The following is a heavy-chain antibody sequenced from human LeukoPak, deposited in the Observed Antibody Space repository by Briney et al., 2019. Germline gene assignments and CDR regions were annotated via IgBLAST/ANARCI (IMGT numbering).Heavy chain of an antibody. CDR1: GGSISSDY. Sequence: SETLSLTCTVSGGSISSDYWSWIRQPPGKGLEWIGNIYYTGTPNYNPSLKSRVTMSVDTSKNQFSLRLNSVTAADTALYFCARHRNWNQGQYSFDYWGQGALVTVSS. D-gene: IGHD1-1*01. CDR2: IYYTGTP. J-gene: IGHJ4*02. CDR3: ARHRNWNQGQYSFDY. V-gene: IGHV4-59*08.